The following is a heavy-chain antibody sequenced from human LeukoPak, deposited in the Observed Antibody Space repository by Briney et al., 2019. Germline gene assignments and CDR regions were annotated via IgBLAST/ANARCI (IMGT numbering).Heavy chain of an antibody. V-gene: IGHV4-59*01. CDR1: GGSISGSH. Sequence: PSETLSLTCFVSGGSISGSHWSWIRQSPGKGLEWIGYIHYTGIADYNPSLRSRVTLSIDLSKNQFSLKLSSVTAADTAVYYCARVKAVAGVYYFDYWGQGTLVTVSS. J-gene: IGHJ4*02. D-gene: IGHD6-19*01. CDR2: IHYTGIA. CDR3: ARVKAVAGVYYFDY.